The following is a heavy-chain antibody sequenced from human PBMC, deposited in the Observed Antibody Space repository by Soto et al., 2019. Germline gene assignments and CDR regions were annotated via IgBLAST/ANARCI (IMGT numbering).Heavy chain of an antibody. D-gene: IGHD6-19*01. CDR1: GYTFTSHY. V-gene: IGHV1-46*03. CDR3: ARAPMAMAGTALDY. Sequence: QVQLVQSGAEVKNPGASVKVCCKASGYTFTSHYMHWVRQAPGQGLEWMGILNPSGGTTIYAHNFQGRVTMTRDTSTSTVYMDLSSLRSEDTAVYYCARAPMAMAGTALDYWGQGTLVTVSS. CDR2: LNPSGGTT. J-gene: IGHJ4*02.